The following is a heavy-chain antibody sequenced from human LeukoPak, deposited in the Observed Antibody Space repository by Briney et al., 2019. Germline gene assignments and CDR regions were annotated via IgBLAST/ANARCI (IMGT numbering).Heavy chain of an antibody. CDR3: AKGQASVTYKYFFDY. J-gene: IGHJ4*02. V-gene: IGHV3-23*01. D-gene: IGHD4-17*01. CDR1: GFTFSSYA. CDR2: ISGSGGST. Sequence: GGSLRLSRAASGFTFSSYAMSWVRQAPRKGLEWVSAISGSGGSTYYADSVKGRFTISRDNSKNTLYLQMNSLRAEDTAVYYCAKGQASVTYKYFFDYWGQGTLVTVSS.